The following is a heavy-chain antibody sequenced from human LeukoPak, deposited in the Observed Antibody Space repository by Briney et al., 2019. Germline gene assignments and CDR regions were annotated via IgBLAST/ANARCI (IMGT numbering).Heavy chain of an antibody. J-gene: IGHJ3*02. V-gene: IGHV4-59*01. CDR2: IYYSGST. CDR1: GGSISSYY. Sequence: SETLSLTCTASGGSISSYYWSWIRQPPGKGLEWIGYIYYSGSTNYNPSLKSRVTISVDTSKNQFSLKLSSVTAADTAVYYCAREIPRWAFDIWGQGTMVTVSS. D-gene: IGHD4-23*01. CDR3: AREIPRWAFDI.